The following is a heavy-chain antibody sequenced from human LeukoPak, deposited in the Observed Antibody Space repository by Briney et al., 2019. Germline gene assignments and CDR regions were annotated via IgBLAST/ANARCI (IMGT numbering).Heavy chain of an antibody. J-gene: IGHJ4*02. CDR3: ARGGYYATSDI. V-gene: IGHV3-64*02. CDR2: IVSNGGNT. Sequence: GGSLRLSCAASGLTFSSHAMHWVRQAPGKGLEYVSAIVSNGGNTYYADSVRGRFTISRDNSKDTVYLQMGSLRPEDTAVYYCARGGYYATSDIWGQGALVTVSS. D-gene: IGHD3-3*01. CDR1: GLTFSSHA.